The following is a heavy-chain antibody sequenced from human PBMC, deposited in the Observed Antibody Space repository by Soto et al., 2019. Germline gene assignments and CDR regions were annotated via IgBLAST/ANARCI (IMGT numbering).Heavy chain of an antibody. Sequence: PGESLKISCKGSGYSFTSYWIGWVRQMPGKGLDWMGIIYPGDSDTRYSPSFQGQVTISADKSISTAYLQWSSLKASDTAMYYCARKGKRDILTGYYRPPFGSYGMDVWGQGTTVTVSS. V-gene: IGHV5-51*01. CDR3: ARKGKRDILTGYYRPPFGSYGMDV. CDR2: IYPGDSDT. CDR1: GYSFTSYW. J-gene: IGHJ6*02. D-gene: IGHD3-9*01.